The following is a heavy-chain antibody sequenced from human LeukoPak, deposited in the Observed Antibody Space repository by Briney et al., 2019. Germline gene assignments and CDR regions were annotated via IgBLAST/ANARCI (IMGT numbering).Heavy chain of an antibody. CDR1: GFTFSSYA. CDR2: ISGSGGYT. Sequence: GGSLRLSCAASGFTFSSYAMSWVRQAPGKGLQWVSVISGSGGYTYYADSVKGRFTISRDNSKNTLFLQMNNLRAEDTALYYCAKDHPQSYGSGSYPNWFDPWGQGTLVTVSS. D-gene: IGHD3-10*01. CDR3: AKDHPQSYGSGSYPNWFDP. V-gene: IGHV3-23*01. J-gene: IGHJ5*02.